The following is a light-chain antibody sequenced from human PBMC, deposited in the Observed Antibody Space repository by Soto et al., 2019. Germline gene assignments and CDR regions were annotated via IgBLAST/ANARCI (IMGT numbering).Light chain of an antibody. Sequence: IQMTQSPSTLSASVGDRVTFTCRGSQTISTWLAWYQQKPGEAPKLLIYKASTLEVGVPSRFSASGSGTDFTLTINTLQAADFATYYCQQYHSYPWTFGQGTKV. CDR3: QQYHSYPWT. CDR2: KAS. V-gene: IGKV1-5*03. CDR1: QTISTW. J-gene: IGKJ1*01.